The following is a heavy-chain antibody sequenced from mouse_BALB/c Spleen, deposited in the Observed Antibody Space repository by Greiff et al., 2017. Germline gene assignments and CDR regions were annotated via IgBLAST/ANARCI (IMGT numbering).Heavy chain of an antibody. CDR2: ISSGGST. CDR3: AREGGYSYYAMDY. J-gene: IGHJ4*01. V-gene: IGHV5-6-5*01. Sequence: DVMLVESGGGLVKPGGSLKLSCAASGFTFSSYAMSWVRQTPEKRLEWVASISSGGSTYYPDSVKGRFTISRDNARNILYLQMSSLRSEDTAMYYCAREGGYSYYAMDYWGQGTSVTVSS. CDR1: GFTFSSYA. D-gene: IGHD2-3*01.